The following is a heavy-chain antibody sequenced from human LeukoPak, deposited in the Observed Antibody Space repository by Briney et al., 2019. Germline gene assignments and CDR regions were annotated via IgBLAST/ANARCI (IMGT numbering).Heavy chain of an antibody. V-gene: IGHV3-23*01. CDR3: AKRPRGNYLDPFDY. Sequence: SCKASGGTLSSYAISWVRQAPGKGLEWVSGISGSGGSTYYADSVKGRFTISRDNSKNRLYLQMNSLRAEDTAVYYCAKRPRGNYLDPFDYWGQGTLVTVSS. CDR1: GGTLSSYA. J-gene: IGHJ4*02. D-gene: IGHD3-10*01. CDR2: ISGSGGST.